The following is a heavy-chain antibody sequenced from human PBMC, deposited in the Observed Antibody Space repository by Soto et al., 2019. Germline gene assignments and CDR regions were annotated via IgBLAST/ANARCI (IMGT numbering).Heavy chain of an antibody. D-gene: IGHD3-3*01. J-gene: IGHJ5*02. V-gene: IGHV4-38-2*02. CDR3: ARDWRTTTRDLRWFDP. CDR2: IHHGGSS. CDR1: GSSIGSSYY. Sequence: PSETLSLTCAVSGSSIGSSYYWGWIRQPPGKGLEWIGTIHHGGSSFYNPSLKSRVTMSVDTSKNQFSLKLRSVTAADTAVYFCARDWRTTTRDLRWFDPWGQGTLVTVSS.